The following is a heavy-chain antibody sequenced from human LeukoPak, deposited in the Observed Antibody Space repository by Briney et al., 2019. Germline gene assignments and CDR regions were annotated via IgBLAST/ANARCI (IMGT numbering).Heavy chain of an antibody. V-gene: IGHV1-24*01. CDR1: GYTLTELS. CDR3: ATGPPSAGPLHDAFDI. J-gene: IGHJ3*02. Sequence: APVKVSCKVSGYTLTELSMHWVRQAPGKGLEWMGGFDPEDGETIYAQKFQGRVTMTEDTSTDTAYMELSSLRSEDTAVYYCATGPPSAGPLHDAFDIWGQGTMVTVSS. CDR2: FDPEDGET. D-gene: IGHD6-13*01.